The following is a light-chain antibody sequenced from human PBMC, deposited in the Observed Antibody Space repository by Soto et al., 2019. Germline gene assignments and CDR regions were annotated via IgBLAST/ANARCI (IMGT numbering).Light chain of an antibody. Sequence: ELVFTQSPGTLSLSPGERATLSCRARQSVSSKYLAWYQQKPGQAPRLLIYGTSSRATGISDRFRGSGAGTDFNLTLSRLEPEDFSVYYCQQNDSSPSWTFGQGTKV. CDR3: QQNDSSPSWT. CDR1: QSVSSKY. CDR2: GTS. V-gene: IGKV3-20*01. J-gene: IGKJ1*01.